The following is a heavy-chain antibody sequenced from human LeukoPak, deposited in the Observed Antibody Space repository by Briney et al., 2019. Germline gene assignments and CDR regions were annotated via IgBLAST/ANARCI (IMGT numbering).Heavy chain of an antibody. CDR2: IYHSGST. CDR3: ARHYGP. V-gene: IGHV4-39*01. D-gene: IGHD3-10*01. Sequence: PGGSLRLSCAASGFTFSSYWMNWIRQPPGKGLEWIGSIYHSGSTYYNPSLKSRVTISVDTSKNQFSLKLNSVTATDTAVYYCARHYGPWGQGTLVTVSS. J-gene: IGHJ4*02. CDR1: GFTFSSYW.